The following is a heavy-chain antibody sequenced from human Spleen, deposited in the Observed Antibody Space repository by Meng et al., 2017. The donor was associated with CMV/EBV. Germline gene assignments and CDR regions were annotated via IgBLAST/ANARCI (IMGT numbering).Heavy chain of an antibody. D-gene: IGHD3-16*01. J-gene: IGHJ4*02. CDR1: GLIFSNYD. V-gene: IGHV3-30*02. CDR2: IRYNESNK. CDR3: ARVGGPTVPHDY. Sequence: GGSLRLSCSASGLIFSNYDIHWVRQAPGKGLEWVAFIRYNESNKFCADSVKGRFSISREASKKTLYLQMSSLRAEDTAVYYCARVGGPTVPHDYWGQGTLVTVSS.